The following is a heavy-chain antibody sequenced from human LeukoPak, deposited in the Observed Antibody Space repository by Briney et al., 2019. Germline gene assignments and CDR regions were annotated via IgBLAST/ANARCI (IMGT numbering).Heavy chain of an antibody. CDR2: IRYDGSNK. D-gene: IGHD4-17*01. CDR1: GFTFSSYG. V-gene: IGHV3-30*02. CDR3: AKVLYGDYYFDY. J-gene: IGHJ4*02. Sequence: GSLRLSCAASGFTFSSYGMHWVRQAPGKGLEWVAFIRYDGSNKYYADSVKGRFTISRDNSKNTLYLQMNSLRAEDTAVYYCAKVLYGDYYFDYWGPGTLVTVSS.